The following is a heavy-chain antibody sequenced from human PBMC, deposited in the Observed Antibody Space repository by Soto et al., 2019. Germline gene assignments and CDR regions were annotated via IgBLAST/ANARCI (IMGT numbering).Heavy chain of an antibody. CDR2: ISYDGSNK. Sequence: GGSLRLSCAASGFTFSDYGMNWIRQAPGKGLEWVAAISYDGSNKYYADSVKGRFTISRDNSKNTLYLQMNSLRAEDTAVYYCANSAVAAYYYYGMDVWGQGTTVTVSS. D-gene: IGHD6-19*01. V-gene: IGHV3-30*18. CDR3: ANSAVAAYYYYGMDV. J-gene: IGHJ6*02. CDR1: GFTFSDYG.